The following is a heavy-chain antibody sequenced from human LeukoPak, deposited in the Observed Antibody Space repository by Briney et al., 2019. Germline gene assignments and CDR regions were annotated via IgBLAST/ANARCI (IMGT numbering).Heavy chain of an antibody. Sequence: ASVKVSCKASGYTFTGYYMHWVRQAPGQGLEWMGRINPNSGGTNYAQTFHGRVTMTSDTSITTAYMELSRLSSDDTAVYYCARGLNSSDLDYWGQGTMVTVSS. CDR1: GYTFTGYY. J-gene: IGHJ4*02. D-gene: IGHD6-19*01. CDR3: ARGLNSSDLDY. V-gene: IGHV1-2*06. CDR2: INPNSGGT.